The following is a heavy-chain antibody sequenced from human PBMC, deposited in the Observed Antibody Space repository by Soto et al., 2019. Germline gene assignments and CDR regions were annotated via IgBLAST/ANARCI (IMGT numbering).Heavy chain of an antibody. J-gene: IGHJ5*02. Sequence: SETLSLTCTVSGGSISSYYWSWIRQPPGKGLEWIGYIYYSGSTNYNPSLKSRVTISVDTSKNQFSLKLSSVTTADTAVYYCARATITMVRGVIISSWFDPWGQGTLVTVSS. V-gene: IGHV4-59*01. CDR1: GGSISSYY. CDR3: ARATITMVRGVIISSWFDP. CDR2: IYYSGST. D-gene: IGHD3-10*01.